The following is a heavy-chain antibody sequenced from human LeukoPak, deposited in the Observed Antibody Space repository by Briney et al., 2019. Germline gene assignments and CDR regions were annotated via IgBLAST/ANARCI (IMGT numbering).Heavy chain of an antibody. CDR3: ARFYGSGSKLDY. J-gene: IGHJ4*02. Sequence: SETLSLTCAVYGGSFSGYYWSWIRQPPGKGLEWIGEINHSGSTNYNPSLKSRVTISVDTSKNQFSLKLSSVAAADTAVYYCARFYGSGSKLDYWGQGTLVTVSS. CDR1: GGSFSGYY. V-gene: IGHV4-34*01. D-gene: IGHD3-10*01. CDR2: INHSGST.